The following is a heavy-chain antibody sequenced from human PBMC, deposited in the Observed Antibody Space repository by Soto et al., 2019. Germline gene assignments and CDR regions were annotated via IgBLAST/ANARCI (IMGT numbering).Heavy chain of an antibody. V-gene: IGHV4-34*01. Sequence: QVQLQQWGAGLLKPSETLSLTCAVYGGSFSGYYWSWIRQPPGKGLEWIGEINHSGSTNYNPSLKSRVTISVDTSKNQLSLKLSSVTAADTAVYYCARGHRIVGAAHFDYWGQGTLVTVSS. D-gene: IGHD1-26*01. CDR1: GGSFSGYY. J-gene: IGHJ4*02. CDR2: INHSGST. CDR3: ARGHRIVGAAHFDY.